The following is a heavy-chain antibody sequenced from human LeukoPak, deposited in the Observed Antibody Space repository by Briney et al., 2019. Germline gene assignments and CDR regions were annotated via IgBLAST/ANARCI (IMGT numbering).Heavy chain of an antibody. Sequence: GGSLRLSCAASGFTFDDYAMHWVRQAPGKGLEWVSLISWDGGSTYYADSVKGRFTISRDNSKNSLYPQMNSLRAEDTALYYCAKDLAAAVAYYFDYWGQGTLVTVSS. CDR3: AKDLAAAVAYYFDY. J-gene: IGHJ4*02. CDR2: ISWDGGST. CDR1: GFTFDDYA. V-gene: IGHV3-43D*03. D-gene: IGHD6-13*01.